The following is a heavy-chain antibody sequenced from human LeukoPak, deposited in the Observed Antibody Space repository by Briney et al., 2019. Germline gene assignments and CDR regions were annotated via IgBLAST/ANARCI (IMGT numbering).Heavy chain of an antibody. CDR1: GFSLSTSGVG. D-gene: IGHD7-27*01. CDR2: IYWNDDK. Sequence: QTLTLTCTFSGFSLSTSGVGVGWIRQPPGKALEWLAVIYWNDDKRYSPSLKSRLTITKDTSKNQVVLTMTNMDPVGTATYYCAHNPLTGHGPDYWGQGTLVTVSS. CDR3: AHNPLTGHGPDY. V-gene: IGHV2-5*01. J-gene: IGHJ4*02.